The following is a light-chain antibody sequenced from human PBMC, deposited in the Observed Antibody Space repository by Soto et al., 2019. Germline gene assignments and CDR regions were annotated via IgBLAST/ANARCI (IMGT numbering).Light chain of an antibody. CDR2: GAS. Sequence: EIVMTQSPATLSVVPGERATLSFRASQSVSSNLAWYQQKPGQAPRLLIFGASSRAAGIPDRFTGSGSGTDFTLTICRLEPEDFAVYYCQQYGGSPPGVTFGGGTKVDIK. V-gene: IGKV3-20*01. CDR3: QQYGGSPPGVT. J-gene: IGKJ4*01. CDR1: QSVSSN.